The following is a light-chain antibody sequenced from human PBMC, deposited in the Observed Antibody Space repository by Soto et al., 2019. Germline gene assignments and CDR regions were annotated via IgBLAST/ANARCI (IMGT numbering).Light chain of an antibody. V-gene: IGKV3-20*01. CDR2: VAS. Sequence: MVLTKSPGTLHLSTGERATLSCRASQSVSSSSLAWYHQKPGQAPRLLIYVASSRATGIPDRFSGSGSGTDFTLTISRLEPEDFAVYYCHQFGSSPRTFGQGTKVEIK. J-gene: IGKJ1*01. CDR1: QSVSSSS. CDR3: HQFGSSPRT.